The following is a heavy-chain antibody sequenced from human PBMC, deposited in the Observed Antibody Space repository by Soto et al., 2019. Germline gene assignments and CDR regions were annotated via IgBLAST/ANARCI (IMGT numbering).Heavy chain of an antibody. CDR3: ARVSKGAGQAYYYYYGMDV. D-gene: IGHD1-26*01. CDR2: ISSSSTTI. J-gene: IGHJ6*02. V-gene: IGHV3-48*02. Sequence: EVQLVESGGDLVQPGGSLRLSCAASGFTFNTYSMNWVRQAPGKGLEWVSYISSSSTTIYYADSVKGRFTISRDNAKSSLYLQMNSLRDEDTAVYYCARVSKGAGQAYYYYYGMDVWGQGTTVTVSS. CDR1: GFTFNTYS.